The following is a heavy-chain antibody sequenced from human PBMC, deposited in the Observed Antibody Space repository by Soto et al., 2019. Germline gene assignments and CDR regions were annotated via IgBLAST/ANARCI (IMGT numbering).Heavy chain of an antibody. D-gene: IGHD6-19*01. Sequence: ASVKVSCTVSGYTLTELSMHWVRQAPGKGLEWMGGFDPEDGETIYAQKFQGRVTINPDTSKNQFSLQLNSVTPEDTAVYYCASGYSSGWYGNDAFDIWGQGTMVTVSS. CDR1: GYTLTELS. V-gene: IGHV1-24*01. J-gene: IGHJ3*02. CDR3: ASGYSSGWYGNDAFDI. CDR2: FDPEDGET.